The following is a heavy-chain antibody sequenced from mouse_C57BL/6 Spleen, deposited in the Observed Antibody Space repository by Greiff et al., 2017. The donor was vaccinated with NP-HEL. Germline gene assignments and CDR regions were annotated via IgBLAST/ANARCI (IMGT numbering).Heavy chain of an antibody. CDR1: GYTFTSYW. CDR3: ARRDTAHAMDY. D-gene: IGHD1-2*01. Sequence: QVQLQQSGAELVKPGASVKMSCKASGYTFTSYWITWVKQRPGQGLEWIGDIYPGSGSTNYNEKFKSKATLTVDTSSSTAYMQLSSLTSEDSAVYYCARRDTAHAMDYWGQGTSVTVSS. V-gene: IGHV1-55*01. J-gene: IGHJ4*01. CDR2: IYPGSGST.